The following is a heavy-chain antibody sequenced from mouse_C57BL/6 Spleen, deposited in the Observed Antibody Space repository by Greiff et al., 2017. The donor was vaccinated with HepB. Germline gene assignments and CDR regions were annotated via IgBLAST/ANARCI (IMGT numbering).Heavy chain of an antibody. CDR2: LHPSDSDT. J-gene: IGHJ4*01. V-gene: IGHV1-74*01. D-gene: IGHD1-1*01. CDR1: GYTFTSYW. CDR3: AISTEGAMDY. Sequence: VQLQQPGAELVKPGASVKVSCKASGYTFTSYWLHWVKPRPGQGLEWIGRLHPSDSDTNYNQKFKGKATFTVDKSSSTAYMQLSSLTSEDAAVYYCAISTEGAMDYWGQGTSVTVSS.